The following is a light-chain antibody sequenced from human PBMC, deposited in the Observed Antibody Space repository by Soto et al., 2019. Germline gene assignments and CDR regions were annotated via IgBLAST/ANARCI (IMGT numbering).Light chain of an antibody. CDR1: QSVSSY. Sequence: EIMLKQSPATLSLSPGERATLSFRASQSVSSYLAWYQQKPGQAPRLLIYDASNRATGIPARFSGSGSGTDFTLTISSLEPEDFAVYYCQQRSNWPPGITFGPGTKVDIK. V-gene: IGKV3-11*01. CDR3: QQRSNWPPGIT. CDR2: DAS. J-gene: IGKJ3*01.